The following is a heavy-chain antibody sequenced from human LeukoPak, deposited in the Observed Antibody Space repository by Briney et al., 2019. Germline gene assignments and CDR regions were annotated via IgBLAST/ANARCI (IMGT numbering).Heavy chain of an antibody. Sequence: ALVKVSCKASGGTFSSYAISWVRQAPGQGLEWMGGIIPIFGTANYAQKFQGRVTITADESTSTAYMELSSLRSEDTAVYYCARVPSSSWYAFDYWGQGTLVTVSS. CDR3: ARVPSSSWYAFDY. V-gene: IGHV1-69*13. CDR2: IIPIFGTA. J-gene: IGHJ4*02. CDR1: GGTFSSYA. D-gene: IGHD6-13*01.